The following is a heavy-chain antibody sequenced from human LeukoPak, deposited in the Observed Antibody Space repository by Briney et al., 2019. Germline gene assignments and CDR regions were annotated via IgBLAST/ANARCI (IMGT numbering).Heavy chain of an antibody. CDR2: IYYTAST. CDR1: GGSISSGDYY. D-gene: IGHD1-26*01. Sequence: PSQTLSLTCTVSGGSISSGDYYWSWIRQPPGKGLEWIGYIYYTASTYYNPSLKSRVTMSVDTSKNQFSLKLSSVTAADTAVYYCARVGATGGGVYSFDYWGQGTLVTVSS. CDR3: ARVGATGGGVYSFDY. J-gene: IGHJ4*02. V-gene: IGHV4-30-4*01.